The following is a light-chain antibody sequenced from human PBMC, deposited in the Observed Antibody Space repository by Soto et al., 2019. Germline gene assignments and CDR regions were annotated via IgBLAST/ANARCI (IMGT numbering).Light chain of an antibody. V-gene: IGKV1-33*01. J-gene: IGKJ4*01. CDR1: QDISNY. Sequence: DIQMTQSPSSLSASVGDRVTITCQASQDISNYLNWYQQKPGKAPKLLIYDASNLETGVPSRFSGSGSGTDFTCTISGLQPEDIATYYCQQYDNLPLTFGGGTKVEIK. CDR3: QQYDNLPLT. CDR2: DAS.